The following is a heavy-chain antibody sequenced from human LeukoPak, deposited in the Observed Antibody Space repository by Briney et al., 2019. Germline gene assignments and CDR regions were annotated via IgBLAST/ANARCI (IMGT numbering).Heavy chain of an antibody. D-gene: IGHD1-26*01. CDR1: GFTFSNYA. J-gene: IGHJ4*02. CDR2: ISGSGGST. V-gene: IGHV3-23*01. Sequence: PGGSLRLSCAASGFTFSNYAMNWVRQAPGKGLEWVSGISGSGGSTYYADSVKGRFTISRDNSKKTLYLQMNSLRVEDTAVYYCARGSGSYDYWGQGTLVTVSS. CDR3: ARGSGSYDY.